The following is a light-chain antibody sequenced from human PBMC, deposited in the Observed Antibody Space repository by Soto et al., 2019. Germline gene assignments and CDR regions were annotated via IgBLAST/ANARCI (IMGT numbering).Light chain of an antibody. J-gene: IGLJ2*01. CDR1: SSDVGGYNY. Sequence: QSALTQPASVSGSPGQSITISCTGTSSDVGGYNYVSWYQQHPGKAPKLMIYEVSNRPSGVSNRFSGSKSGNTASLTISGLQAEEEADYYCSSYTRNSTLVFGGGTKLTVL. CDR2: EVS. CDR3: SSYTRNSTLV. V-gene: IGLV2-14*01.